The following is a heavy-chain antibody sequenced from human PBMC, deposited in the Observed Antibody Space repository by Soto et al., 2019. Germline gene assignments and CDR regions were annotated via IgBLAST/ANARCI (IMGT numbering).Heavy chain of an antibody. CDR2: IYYSGST. CDR1: GGSVSSGSYY. V-gene: IGHV4-61*01. J-gene: IGHJ6*02. D-gene: IGHD2-2*01. Sequence: SETLSLTCTVSGGSVSSGSYYWSWIRQPPGKGLEWIGYIYYSGSTNYNPSLKSRVTISVDTSKNQFSLKLSSVTAADTAVYYCASAVVLGYYYGMDVWGQGTTVTVS. CDR3: ASAVVLGYYYGMDV.